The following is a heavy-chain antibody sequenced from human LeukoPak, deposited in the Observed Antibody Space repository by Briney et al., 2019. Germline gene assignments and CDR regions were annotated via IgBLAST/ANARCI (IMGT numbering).Heavy chain of an antibody. CDR1: GGTFSSYA. V-gene: IGHV1-69*13. Sequence: SVKVSCKASGGTFSSYAISWVRQAPGQGLEWMGGIIPIFGTANYAQKFQGRVTITADESTSTAYMELSSLRSEDTAVYYCARDNPYCSGGSCYGDVWGQGTTVTVSS. CDR3: ARDNPYCSGGSCYGDV. CDR2: IIPIFGTA. J-gene: IGHJ6*02. D-gene: IGHD2-15*01.